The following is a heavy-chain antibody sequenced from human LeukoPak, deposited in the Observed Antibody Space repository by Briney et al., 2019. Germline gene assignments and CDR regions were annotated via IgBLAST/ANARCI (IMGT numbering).Heavy chain of an antibody. J-gene: IGHJ4*02. CDR3: TRDIGDFVSDF. Sequence: SETLSLTCTVSGGSTGSGYYWAWIRQPPGKELEWIGSIHYGGTTHYNPSLQSRVTISADTSKNQFALDLRSVTAADTAVYYCTRDIGDFVSDFWGQGTLVTVSS. CDR2: IHYGGTT. D-gene: IGHD2-21*02. V-gene: IGHV4-39*02. CDR1: GGSTGSGYY.